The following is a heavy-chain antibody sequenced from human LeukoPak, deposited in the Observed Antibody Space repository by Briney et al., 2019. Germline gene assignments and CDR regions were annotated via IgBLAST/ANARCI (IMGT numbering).Heavy chain of an antibody. CDR1: GGSISSYY. CDR2: IYYSGST. V-gene: IGHV4-59*01. Sequence: PSETLSLTCTVSGGSISSYYWSWIRQPPGKGLEWIGYIYYSGSTNYNPSLKSRVTISVDTSKNQFSLKLSSVTAADTAVYYCASLTRFLQGRTSWFDPWGQGTLVTVSS. CDR3: ASLTRFLQGRTSWFDP. D-gene: IGHD2/OR15-2a*01. J-gene: IGHJ5*02.